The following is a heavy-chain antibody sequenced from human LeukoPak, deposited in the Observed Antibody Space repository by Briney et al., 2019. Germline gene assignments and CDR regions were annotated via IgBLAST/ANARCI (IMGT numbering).Heavy chain of an antibody. D-gene: IGHD3-22*01. CDR2: IIPILGIA. CDR1: GGTFTIYT. CDR3: ARGTYYYGNRGSWFDP. V-gene: IGHV1-69*10. Sequence: SLRVSSKASGGTFTIYTISWVRQAPGQGREWRGRIIPILGIANYAQKFQGRVTITADKSTSTAYMEMSSLRAESTAVYYCARGTYYYGNRGSWFDPWGQGTLVTVSS. J-gene: IGHJ5*02.